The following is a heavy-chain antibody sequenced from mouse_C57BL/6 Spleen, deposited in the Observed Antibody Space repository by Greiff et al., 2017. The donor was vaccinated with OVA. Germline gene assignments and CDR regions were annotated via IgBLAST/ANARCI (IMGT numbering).Heavy chain of an antibody. J-gene: IGHJ3*01. CDR2: INPNNGGT. CDR3: ASGGLMVTTGAY. D-gene: IGHD2-2*01. Sequence: EVQLQQSGPELVKPGASVKISCKASGYTFTDYYMNWVKQSHGKSLEWIGDINPNNGGTSYNQKFKGKATLTVDKSSSTAYMELRSLTSEDSAVYYCASGGLMVTTGAYWGQGTLVTVSA. CDR1: GYTFTDYY. V-gene: IGHV1-26*01.